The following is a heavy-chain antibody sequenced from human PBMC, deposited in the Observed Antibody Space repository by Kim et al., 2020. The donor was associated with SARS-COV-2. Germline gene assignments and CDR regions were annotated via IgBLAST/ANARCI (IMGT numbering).Heavy chain of an antibody. Sequence: TYYNPALQIRVTISVDRSKNHFSLQLGSVPAADTAVYYCARVSGLFHFDYWGQGTLVTVSS. D-gene: IGHD5-12*01. CDR2: T. CDR3: ARVSGLFHFDY. V-gene: IGHV4-30-2*01. J-gene: IGHJ4*02.